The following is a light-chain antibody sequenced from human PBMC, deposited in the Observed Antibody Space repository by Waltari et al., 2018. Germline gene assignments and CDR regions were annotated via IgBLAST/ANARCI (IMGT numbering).Light chain of an antibody. CDR1: QSVGRS. CDR2: GAS. J-gene: IGKJ4*02. V-gene: IGKV3-20*01. Sequence: EIVLTQSPGILSLSPGEGATTSCRASQSVGRSLAWYQQKPGQAPRLVISGASNRATGIPDRFSGSGSGTDFSLTISRLEPEDFAVYYCQHYVRLPVTFGRGTKVEIK. CDR3: QHYVRLPVT.